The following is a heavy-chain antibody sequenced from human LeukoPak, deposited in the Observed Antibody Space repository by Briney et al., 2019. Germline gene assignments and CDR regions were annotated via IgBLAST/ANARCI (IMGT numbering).Heavy chain of an antibody. CDR2: ISSSSGCI. D-gene: IGHD3-22*01. CDR3: TSLIVHSSGYSFAS. Sequence: GGSLRLSCAASGFTFSSYAMSWVRQAPGKGLEWVSAISSSSGCIYYADSVKGRFTISRDNSKNTPYLQMNSVKTEEPAVYYCTSLIVHSSGYSFASWGQGAIVTVSS. J-gene: IGHJ4*02. CDR1: GFTFSSYA. V-gene: IGHV3-23*01.